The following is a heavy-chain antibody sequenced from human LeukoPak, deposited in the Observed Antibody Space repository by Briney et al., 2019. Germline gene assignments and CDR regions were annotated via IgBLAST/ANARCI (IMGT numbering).Heavy chain of an antibody. CDR1: GFTFTSSA. V-gene: IGHV1-58*02. CDR3: AAEQWLAPLGA. CDR2: IVVGSGNT. Sequence: GASVKVSCKASGFTFTSSAMQWVRQARGQRLEWIGWIVVGSGNTNYAQKFQEKVTITMDMSKSTTYMELSSLRSEDTAVYYCAAEQWLAPLGAWGQGTLVTVSS. D-gene: IGHD6-19*01. J-gene: IGHJ5*02.